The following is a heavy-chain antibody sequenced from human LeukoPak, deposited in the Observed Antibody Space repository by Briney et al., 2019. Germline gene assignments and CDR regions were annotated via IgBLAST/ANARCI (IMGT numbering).Heavy chain of an antibody. CDR2: IIHSGST. V-gene: IGHV4-34*12. J-gene: IGHJ5*02. CDR1: GGSFSGYY. Sequence: SETLSLTCAVYGGSFSGYYWNWIRQPPGKGLEWIGEIIHSGSTNYNPSLKSRVTISVDTSKNQFSLKLSSVTAADTAVYYCAREGCSSTSCYANWFDPWGQGTLVTVSS. CDR3: AREGCSSTSCYANWFDP. D-gene: IGHD2-2*01.